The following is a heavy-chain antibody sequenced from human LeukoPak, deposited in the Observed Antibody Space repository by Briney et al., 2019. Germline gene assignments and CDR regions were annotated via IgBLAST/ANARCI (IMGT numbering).Heavy chain of an antibody. Sequence: ASVTLSCKGSAYTFTDYDMHWVQHAPGKGLEWMGLVDPEVGGTIFAEKFQGRVTITADTSTDTAYMELSSLRSEDTAVYYCATSGDILTGYSLSSWGQGTLVTVSS. D-gene: IGHD3-9*01. CDR1: AYTFTDYD. V-gene: IGHV1-69-2*01. CDR2: VDPEVGGT. CDR3: ATSGDILTGYSLSS. J-gene: IGHJ5*02.